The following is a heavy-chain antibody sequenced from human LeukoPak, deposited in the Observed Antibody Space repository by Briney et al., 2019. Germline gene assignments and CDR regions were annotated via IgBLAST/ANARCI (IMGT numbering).Heavy chain of an antibody. Sequence: GGSLRLSCAASGLTFNNFVMSWVRQAPGKGLESVLVISGTGDNTYYADSVKGRFTISRDNSQNTLYLQMNSLRAEDTAVYYCAKCHSDYGTGFDCWGQGTLVTVAS. CDR2: ISGTGDNT. CDR1: GLTFNNFV. D-gene: IGHD4/OR15-4a*01. CDR3: AKCHSDYGTGFDC. V-gene: IGHV3-23*01. J-gene: IGHJ4*02.